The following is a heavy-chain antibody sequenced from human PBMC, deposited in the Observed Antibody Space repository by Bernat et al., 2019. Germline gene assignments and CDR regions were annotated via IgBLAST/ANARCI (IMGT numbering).Heavy chain of an antibody. V-gene: IGHV3-30*18. Sequence: QVQLVESGGGVVQPGRSLRLSCAASGFTFSSYGMHWVRQAPGKGLEWVAVISYDGSNKYYADSVKGRFTISRENSKNTLYLQMNSLRAEDTAVYYCAKCIDNPYSSGWYSFYYYYGMDVWGQGTTVTVSS. CDR2: ISYDGSNK. CDR3: AKCIDNPYSSGWYSFYYYYGMDV. D-gene: IGHD6-19*01. J-gene: IGHJ6*02. CDR1: GFTFSSYG.